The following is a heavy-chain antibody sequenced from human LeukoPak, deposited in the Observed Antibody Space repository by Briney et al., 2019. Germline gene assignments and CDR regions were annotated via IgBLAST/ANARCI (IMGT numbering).Heavy chain of an antibody. V-gene: IGHV1-2*02. CDR2: INPKSGDT. CDR3: ARAGTGMLVDY. CDR1: GYTFTDYY. D-gene: IGHD5-18*01. J-gene: IGHJ4*02. Sequence: ASVKVSCKASGYTFTDYYFHWVRQAPGQGLEWMGWINPKSGDTNYAQNFQGRVSMTRDTSISTAYMDLSRLTPDDTAVYYCARAGTGMLVDYWGQGTLVTVSS.